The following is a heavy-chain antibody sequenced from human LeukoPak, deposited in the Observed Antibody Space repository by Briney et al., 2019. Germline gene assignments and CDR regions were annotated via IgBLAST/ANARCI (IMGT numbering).Heavy chain of an antibody. V-gene: IGHV3-33*01. CDR1: GFTFSGYG. CDR2: IWYDGSND. J-gene: IGHJ4*02. Sequence: GRSLRLSCAASGFTFSGYGMHWVRQAPGKGLEWVAVIWYDGSNDDYADSVKGRFTISRDNSKNTLYLQMNSPRAEDTAVYYCARSIPRYDGSAYYPDYWGQGTLVTVSS. CDR3: ARSIPRYDGSAYYPDY. D-gene: IGHD3-22*01.